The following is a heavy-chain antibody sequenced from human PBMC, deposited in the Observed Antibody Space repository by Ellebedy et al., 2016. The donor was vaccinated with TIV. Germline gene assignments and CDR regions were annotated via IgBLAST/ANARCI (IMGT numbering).Heavy chain of an antibody. CDR3: AKDSAQWLVPLHNYNGMDV. CDR1: GFTFDDYA. V-gene: IGHV3-9*01. J-gene: IGHJ6*02. CDR2: IGWNSDRL. Sequence: GGSLRLXXAASGFTFDDYAMHWVRQVPGKGLEWVSGIGWNSDRLGYADSVKGRFTISRDNARNSVYLEMNSLRPEDTALYYCAKDSAQWLVPLHNYNGMDVWGQGTTVTVSS. D-gene: IGHD6-19*01.